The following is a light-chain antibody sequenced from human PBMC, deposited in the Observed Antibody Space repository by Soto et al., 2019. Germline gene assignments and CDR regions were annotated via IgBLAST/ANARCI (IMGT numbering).Light chain of an antibody. CDR2: AVS. J-gene: IGLJ1*01. Sequence: QSALTQPASVSGSPGQSITISCTGTSSDFGGYNFVSWYQHRPGKAPKLMIYAVSNRPSGVSNRFSGSKSGNTASLTISGLQDEDEADYYCCSYTSYSPYVFGTGTKVTVL. CDR3: CSYTSYSPYV. V-gene: IGLV2-14*01. CDR1: SSDFGGYNF.